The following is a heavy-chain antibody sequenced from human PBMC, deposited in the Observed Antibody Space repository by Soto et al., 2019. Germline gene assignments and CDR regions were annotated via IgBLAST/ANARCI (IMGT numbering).Heavy chain of an antibody. CDR2: INHSGST. CDR3: ASSPRPYYYDSSGYYYYYYGMDV. Sequence: PSETLSLTCAVYGGSFSGYYWSWIRQPPGKGLEWIGEINHSGSTNYNPSLKSRVTISVDTSKNQSSLKLSSVTAADTAVYYCASSPRPYYYDSSGYYYYYYGMDVCGQGTTVTVSS. V-gene: IGHV4-34*01. CDR1: GGSFSGYY. J-gene: IGHJ6*02. D-gene: IGHD3-22*01.